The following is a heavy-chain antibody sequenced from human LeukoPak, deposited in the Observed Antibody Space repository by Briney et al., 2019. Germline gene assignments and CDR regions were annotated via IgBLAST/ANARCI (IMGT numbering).Heavy chain of an antibody. D-gene: IGHD3-10*01. Sequence: ASVKVSCKASGYTFTSYGISWVRQAPGRGLEWMGWISAYNGNTNYAQKLQGRVTMTTDTSTSTAYMELRSLRSDDTAVYYCAKVNYYGSGSYLDYWGQGTLVTVSS. CDR1: GYTFTSYG. V-gene: IGHV1-18*01. CDR3: AKVNYYGSGSYLDY. J-gene: IGHJ4*02. CDR2: ISAYNGNT.